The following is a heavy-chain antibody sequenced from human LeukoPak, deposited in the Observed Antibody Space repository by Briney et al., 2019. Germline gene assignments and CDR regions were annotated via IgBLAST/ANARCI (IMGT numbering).Heavy chain of an antibody. J-gene: IGHJ4*02. Sequence: PGGSLRLSCAASESPLMAYTRGGFGQPPGRGRGGFYKFGGRVITYYYDDSVKGRFTISRDNAKNSLYLQMNSLRAEDTAVYYCAREEYSSLRDYWGQGTLVTVSS. CDR1: ESPLMAYT. CDR3: AREEYSSLRDY. CDR2: FGGRVITY. V-gene: IGHV3-11*01. D-gene: IGHD6-6*01.